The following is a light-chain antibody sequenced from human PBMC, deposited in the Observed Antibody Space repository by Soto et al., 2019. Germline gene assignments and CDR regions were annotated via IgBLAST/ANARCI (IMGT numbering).Light chain of an antibody. CDR3: QQYNSYWT. CDR2: DAS. CDR1: QSISSW. V-gene: IGKV1-5*01. J-gene: IGKJ1*01. Sequence: DIQMTQSPSTLSAYVGDRVTITCRASQSISSWLAWYQQKPGKAPKLLIYDASSLESGVPSRFSGGGSGTEFTLTISSLQPDDFATYYCQQYNSYWTFGQGTKVEIK.